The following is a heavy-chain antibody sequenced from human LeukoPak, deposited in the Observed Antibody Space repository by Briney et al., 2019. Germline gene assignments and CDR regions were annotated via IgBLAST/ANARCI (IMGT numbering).Heavy chain of an antibody. V-gene: IGHV3-30*18. J-gene: IGHJ4*02. CDR2: ISYDGSNK. D-gene: IGHD3-22*01. CDR1: GFTFSSYG. CDR3: AKDRYYYDSSGYLDY. Sequence: GGSLRLSCAASGFTFSSYGVHWVRQAPGKGLEWVAVISYDGSNKYYADSVKGRFTISRDNSKNTLYLQMNSLRAEDTAVYYCAKDRYYYDSSGYLDYWGQGTLVTVSS.